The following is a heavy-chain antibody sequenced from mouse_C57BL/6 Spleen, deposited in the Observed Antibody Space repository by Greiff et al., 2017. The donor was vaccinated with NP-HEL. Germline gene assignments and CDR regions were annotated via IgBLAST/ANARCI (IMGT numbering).Heavy chain of an antibody. D-gene: IGHD2-4*01. CDR2: INYDGSST. V-gene: IGHV5-16*01. J-gene: IGHJ3*01. CDR1: GFTFSDYY. CDR3: ARGGVWDYDVFAY. Sequence: EVMLVESEGGLVQPGSSMKLSCTASGFTFSDYYMAWVRQVPEKGLEWVANINYDGSSTYYLDSLKSRFIISRDNAKNILYLQMSSLKSEDTATYYCARGGVWDYDVFAYWGQGTLVTVSA.